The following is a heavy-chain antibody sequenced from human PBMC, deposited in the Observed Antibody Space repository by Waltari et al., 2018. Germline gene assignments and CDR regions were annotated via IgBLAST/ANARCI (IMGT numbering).Heavy chain of an antibody. Sequence: QVQLVQSGSELKEPGASVKISCQASGYTFTNYPINWVRQAPGQGLEWMGWSNTDTGNPTYAQGFTGRFVFSLDTSVSTAYLQISSLKAEDTAVYYCARKIGDTSSAWYFDLRGRGSLVTVSS. V-gene: IGHV7-4-1*02. CDR3: ARKIGDTSSAWYFDL. CDR2: SNTDTGNP. D-gene: IGHD6-6*01. J-gene: IGHJ2*01. CDR1: GYTFTNYP.